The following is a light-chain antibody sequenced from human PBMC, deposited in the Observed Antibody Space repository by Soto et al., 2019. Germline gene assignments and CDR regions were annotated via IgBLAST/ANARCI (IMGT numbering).Light chain of an antibody. CDR3: LQYKSYPRT. CDR2: GAS. J-gene: IGKJ5*01. V-gene: IGKV1-16*02. Sequence: DIQMTQSPSSLSASVGDRVTITCRASQEISNSLAWIQQKPGKAPTSLIFGASRLQSGVPSKFSGSGSGTDFTLTIISLQPEDFATYYCLQYKSYPRTFGPGTRLEIK. CDR1: QEISNS.